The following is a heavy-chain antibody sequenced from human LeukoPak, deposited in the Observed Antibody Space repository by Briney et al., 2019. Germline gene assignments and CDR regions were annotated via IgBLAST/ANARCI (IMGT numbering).Heavy chain of an antibody. Sequence: PSETLSLTCAVYGGSFSGYYWSWIRQPPGKGLEWIGEINHSGSTNYNPSLKSRVTISVDTSKNQFSLKLSSVTAADTAVYYCARRASRDIVAEPLNAEYYGMDVWGQGTTVTVSS. CDR3: ARRASRDIVAEPLNAEYYGMDV. CDR2: INHSGST. D-gene: IGHD2-2*01. J-gene: IGHJ6*02. CDR1: GGSFSGYY. V-gene: IGHV4-34*01.